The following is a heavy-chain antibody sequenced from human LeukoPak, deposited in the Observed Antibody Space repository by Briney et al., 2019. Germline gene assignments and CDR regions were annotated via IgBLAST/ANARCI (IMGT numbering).Heavy chain of an antibody. CDR1: GFTVSSNY. Sequence: GSLRLSCAASGFTVSSNYISWVRQAPGKGLEWVSVIYSGGSTYYADSVKGRFTISRDNAKNSLYLQMNSLRAEDTAMYYCVRSGSYFSKWGQGTLVTVSS. D-gene: IGHD1-26*01. J-gene: IGHJ4*02. V-gene: IGHV3-53*01. CDR3: VRSGSYFSK. CDR2: IYSGGST.